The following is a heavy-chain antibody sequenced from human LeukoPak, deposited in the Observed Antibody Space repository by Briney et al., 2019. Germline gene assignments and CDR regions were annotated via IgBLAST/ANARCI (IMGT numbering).Heavy chain of an antibody. J-gene: IGHJ6*03. CDR2: ISGSGGST. CDR3: ARVENSSPYYYYYYMDV. Sequence: GGSLRLSCAASGFTFSSYAMSWVRQAPGKGLEWVSAISGSGGSTYYADSVKGRFTISRDNSKNTLYLQMNSLRAEDTAVYYCARVENSSPYYYYYYMDVWGKGTTVTVSS. V-gene: IGHV3-23*01. CDR1: GFTFSSYA. D-gene: IGHD6-6*01.